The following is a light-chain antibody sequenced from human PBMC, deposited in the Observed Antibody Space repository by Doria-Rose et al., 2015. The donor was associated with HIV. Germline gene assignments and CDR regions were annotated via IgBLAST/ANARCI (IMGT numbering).Light chain of an antibody. CDR3: QQRSNWPPIFT. CDR2: DAS. J-gene: IGKJ3*01. Sequence: LSLSPGERATLSCSASQSVSSNLAWYQQKPGQAPRLLIYDASNRATGIPARFSGSGSGTDFTLTISSLEPEDFAVYFCQQRSNWPPIFTFGPGTKVDI. V-gene: IGKV3-11*01. CDR1: QSVSSN.